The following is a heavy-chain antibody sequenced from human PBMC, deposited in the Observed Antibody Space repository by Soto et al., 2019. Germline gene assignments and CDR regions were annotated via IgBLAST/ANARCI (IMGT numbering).Heavy chain of an antibody. J-gene: IGHJ6*02. CDR3: AGDPGRPYYYYQYGMDV. V-gene: IGHV4-34*01. D-gene: IGHD2-21*02. CDR1: GGSFSRYY. Sequence: QVQLQQWGAGLLKPSETLSLTCAVYGGSFSRYYWSWIRQPPGKGLEWIGTINHSGSTNYNPSLRSRVTMSVDTSKNQFSLEMRSVTAADTSVYFCAGDPGRPYYYYQYGMDVWGQGTTVTVSS. CDR2: INHSGST.